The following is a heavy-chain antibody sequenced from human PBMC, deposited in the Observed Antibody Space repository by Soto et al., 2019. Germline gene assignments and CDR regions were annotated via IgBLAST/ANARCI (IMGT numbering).Heavy chain of an antibody. V-gene: IGHV3-9*01. CDR2: ISWNSGSI. D-gene: IGHD3-16*01. J-gene: IGHJ3*02. CDR3: AKSIMITFGGVTDAFDI. CDR1: GFTFDVYA. Sequence: EVQLVESGGGLVQPGRSLRLSCAASGFTFDVYAMHWVRQAPGKGLEWVSGISWNSGSIGYADSVKGRFTISRDNAKNSLYLQMNSLRAEDTALYYCAKSIMITFGGVTDAFDIWGQGTMVTVSS.